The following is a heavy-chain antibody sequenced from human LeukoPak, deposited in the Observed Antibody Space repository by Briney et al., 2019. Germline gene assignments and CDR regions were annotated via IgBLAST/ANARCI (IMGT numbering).Heavy chain of an antibody. D-gene: IGHD6-13*01. J-gene: IGHJ6*03. Sequence: GGSLRLSCAASGFTFSSYSMNWVRQAPGKGLEWVSYISSSSSTIYYADSVKGRFTISRDNAKNSLYLQMNSLRAEDTAVYYCARDLRGGDSSWYSYYYYMDVWGKGTTATVSS. CDR3: ARDLRGGDSSWYSYYYYMDV. CDR2: ISSSSSTI. V-gene: IGHV3-48*01. CDR1: GFTFSSYS.